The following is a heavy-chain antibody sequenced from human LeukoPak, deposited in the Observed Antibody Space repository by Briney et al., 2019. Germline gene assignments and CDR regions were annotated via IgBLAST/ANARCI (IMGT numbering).Heavy chain of an antibody. D-gene: IGHD3-10*01. CDR1: GGSISSSSYY. CDR2: IYYSGST. J-gene: IGHJ4*02. V-gene: IGHV4-39*07. CDR3: AGSGSYYYFDY. Sequence: PSETLSLTCTVSGGSISSSSYYWGWIRHPPGKGLEWIGSIYYSGSTYYNPSLKSRVTISVDTSKNQFSLKLSSVTAADTAVYYCAGSGSYYYFDYWGQGTLVTVSS.